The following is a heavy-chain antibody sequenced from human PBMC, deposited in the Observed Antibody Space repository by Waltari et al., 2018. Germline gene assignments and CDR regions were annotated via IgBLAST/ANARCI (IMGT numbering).Heavy chain of an antibody. J-gene: IGHJ5*02. CDR3: ARGNGVWFDP. D-gene: IGHD4-17*01. V-gene: IGHV4-59*01. CDR2: IYYSGST. Sequence: QVQLQESGPGLVKPSETLSLTCTVSGRSISSYYWSWIRQPPGKGLEWIGYIYYSGSTNYNPSLKSRVTISVDTSKNQFSLKLSSVTAADTAVYYCARGNGVWFDPWGQGTLVTVSS. CDR1: GRSISSYY.